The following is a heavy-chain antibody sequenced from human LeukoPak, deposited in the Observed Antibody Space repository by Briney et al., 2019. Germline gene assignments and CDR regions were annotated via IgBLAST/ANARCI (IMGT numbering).Heavy chain of an antibody. D-gene: IGHD3-22*01. CDR3: ATRPSDSPHYYFDS. Sequence: PGGSLRLSCAASGFTFNTYAMTWVRQAPGKGLECVSVISASGGSTYYTDSVKGRFTISRDNSKNTLYLQVNSLRVEDTAVYYCATRPSDSPHYYFDSWGQGTLVTVSS. CDR2: ISASGGST. J-gene: IGHJ4*02. V-gene: IGHV3-23*01. CDR1: GFTFNTYA.